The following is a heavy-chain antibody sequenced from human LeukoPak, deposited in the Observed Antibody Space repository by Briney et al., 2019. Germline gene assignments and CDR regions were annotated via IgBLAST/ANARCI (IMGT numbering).Heavy chain of an antibody. CDR2: INHSGST. CDR1: GGSFSGYY. Sequence: SETLSLTCAVYGGSFSGYYWSWIRQPPGKGLEWIGEINHSGSTNYNPSLKSRVTISVDTSKNQFSLKLSSVTAADTAVYYCARGITMVRGVLRPWGQGTLVTVSS. CDR3: ARGITMVRGVLRP. V-gene: IGHV4-34*01. D-gene: IGHD3-10*01. J-gene: IGHJ5*02.